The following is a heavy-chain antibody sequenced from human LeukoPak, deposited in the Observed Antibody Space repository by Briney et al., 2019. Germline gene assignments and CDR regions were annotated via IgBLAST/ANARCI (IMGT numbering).Heavy chain of an antibody. V-gene: IGHV4-39*01. CDR1: GGSISSTSSY. D-gene: IGHD3-16*01. J-gene: IGHJ4*02. CDR3: ARHVAYSSNNAWGTYYFDY. Sequence: PSEALSLTCTVSGGSISSTSSYWGWIRQPPGKGLEWVGSIYYTSSTYYNPALKSRVTISVDTSMNQFSLKVNSVTAADTAVYYCARHVAYSSNNAWGTYYFDYWGQGALVTVSS. CDR2: IYYTSST.